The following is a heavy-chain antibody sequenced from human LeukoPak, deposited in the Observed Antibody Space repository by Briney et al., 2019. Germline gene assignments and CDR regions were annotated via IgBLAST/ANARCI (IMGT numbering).Heavy chain of an antibody. CDR3: ARVRLADERAWAY. CDR1: GYTFSDFY. V-gene: IGHV1-2*02. Sequence: ASVKVSCKASGYTFSDFYVHWVRQAPGQGLEYVGWITPKSGDTYSPQRFQGRVTMTRDASISTAYMELSSLRSDDTAVYFCARVRLADERAWAYWGQGTLVTVSS. CDR2: ITPKSGDT. D-gene: IGHD3-3*02. J-gene: IGHJ4*02.